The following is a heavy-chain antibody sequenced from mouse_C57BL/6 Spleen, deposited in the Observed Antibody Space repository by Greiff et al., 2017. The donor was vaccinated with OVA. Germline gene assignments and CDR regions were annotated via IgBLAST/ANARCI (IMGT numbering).Heavy chain of an antibody. V-gene: IGHV14-2*01. J-gene: IGHJ2*01. Sequence: EVQLQQSGAELVKPGASVKLSCTASGFNIKDYYMHWVKQRTEQGLEWIGRIDPEDGEPKYAPKFQGKATITADTSSNTAYLQLSSLTSEDTAVYYCARNRWLLPDYWGQGTTLTVSS. CDR3: ARNRWLLPDY. D-gene: IGHD2-3*01. CDR2: IDPEDGEP. CDR1: GFNIKDYY.